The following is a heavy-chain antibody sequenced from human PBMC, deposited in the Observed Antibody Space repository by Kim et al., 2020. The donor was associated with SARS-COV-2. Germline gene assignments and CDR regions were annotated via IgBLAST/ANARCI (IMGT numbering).Heavy chain of an antibody. D-gene: IGHD1-26*01. Sequence: GGSLRLSCTTSGFTFTGHAMSWARQAPGKGLEWVSSIDGSDGTTYYVDSVKGRFTISRDNSKNFQFLQMSNLRAADTAVYYWMKGGGGWVRDHWGEGSLV. CDR3: MKGGGGWVRDH. CDR1: GFTFTGHA. V-gene: IGHV3-23*01. J-gene: IGHJ4*02. CDR2: IDGSDGTT.